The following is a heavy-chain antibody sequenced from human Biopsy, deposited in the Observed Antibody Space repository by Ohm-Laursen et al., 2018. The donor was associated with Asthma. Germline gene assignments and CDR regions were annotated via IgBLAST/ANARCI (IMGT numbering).Heavy chain of an antibody. V-gene: IGHV3-30-3*01. Sequence: SLRLSCAASGFTFSTYAMHWVRQAPGKGLEWEAVISYDGSNKYYADSVKGRFTISRDNSKNTLYLQMNSLRTEDTAVYSCASQSSGPDFWSGYYCFDYWGQGTLVTVSS. D-gene: IGHD3-3*01. CDR2: ISYDGSNK. J-gene: IGHJ4*02. CDR3: ASQSSGPDFWSGYYCFDY. CDR1: GFTFSTYA.